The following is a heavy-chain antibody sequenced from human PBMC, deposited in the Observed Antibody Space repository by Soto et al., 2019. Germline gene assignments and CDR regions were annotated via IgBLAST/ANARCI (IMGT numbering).Heavy chain of an antibody. J-gene: IGHJ6*02. CDR3: ARPPEGDDYDDYYGRAD. V-gene: IGHV1-69*01. CDR1: GGTFSSYA. Sequence: QVQLVQSGAEVKKPGSSVKVSCKASGGTFSSYAISWVRQAPGQGLEWMGGIIPIFGTANYAQKFQGRVTITADEYTSTAFTERSSRTYADTAVYYCARPPEGDDYDDYYGRADWGRGTTV. D-gene: IGHD2-21*01. CDR2: IIPIFGTA.